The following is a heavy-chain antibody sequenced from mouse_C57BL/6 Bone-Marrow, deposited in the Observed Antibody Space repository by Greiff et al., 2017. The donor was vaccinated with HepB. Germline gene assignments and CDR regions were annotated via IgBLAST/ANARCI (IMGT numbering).Heavy chain of an antibody. CDR3: ARRGTLLPYYFDY. J-gene: IGHJ2*01. CDR2: INPNNGGT. V-gene: IGHV1-18*01. CDR1: GYTFTDYN. Sequence: EVKLMESGPELVKPGASVKIPCKASGYTFTDYNMDWVKQSPGKSLEWIGDINPNNGGTIYNQKFKGKATLTVDKSSSTAYMKLRSLTSEDTAVYYCARRGTLLPYYFDYWGQGTTLTVSS. D-gene: IGHD2-10*01.